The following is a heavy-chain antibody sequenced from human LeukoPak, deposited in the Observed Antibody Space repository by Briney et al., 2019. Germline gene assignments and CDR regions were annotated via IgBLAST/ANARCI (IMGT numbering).Heavy chain of an antibody. CDR3: ARVGYDFWSRYSDLQGTYFDY. CDR2: MHYSGST. V-gene: IGHV4-39*07. J-gene: IGHJ4*02. D-gene: IGHD3-3*01. Sequence: SETLSLTCTVSGGSISSSSYYWGWIRQPPGKGLEWIGSMHYSGSTYYNPSLKSRVTISVDTSKNQCSLKLSSVTAADTAVYYCARVGYDFWSRYSDLQGTYFDYWGQGTLVTVSS. CDR1: GGSISSSSYY.